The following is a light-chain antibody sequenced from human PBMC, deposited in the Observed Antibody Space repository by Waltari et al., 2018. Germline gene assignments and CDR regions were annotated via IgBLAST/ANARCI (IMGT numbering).Light chain of an antibody. V-gene: IGLV2-11*01. Sequence: QSALTQPRSVSGSPGPSVTISCTGTSSDVGGYNYVSWDQQHPGKAPTLMIYDVSKRPSGVPDRFSGSKSGNTASLTISGLQAEDEADYYCCSYAGSYTFVFGGGTKLTVL. CDR3: CSYAGSYTFV. CDR1: SSDVGGYNY. J-gene: IGLJ2*01. CDR2: DVS.